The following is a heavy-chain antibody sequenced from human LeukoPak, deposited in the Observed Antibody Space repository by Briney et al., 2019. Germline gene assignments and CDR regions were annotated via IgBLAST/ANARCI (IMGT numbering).Heavy chain of an antibody. J-gene: IGHJ4*02. D-gene: IGHD6-13*01. CDR1: EFTFSNYG. CDR2: ISSDGSEE. V-gene: IGHV3-30*18. Sequence: GGSLRLSCAASEFTFSNYGMHWVRQAPGKGLELVAGISSDGSEEYYADSVEGRFTISRDNPKNTLYLEMNSLRVEDTAVYYCAKAGYSSSWPLDYWGQGTQVTVSS. CDR3: AKAGYSSSWPLDY.